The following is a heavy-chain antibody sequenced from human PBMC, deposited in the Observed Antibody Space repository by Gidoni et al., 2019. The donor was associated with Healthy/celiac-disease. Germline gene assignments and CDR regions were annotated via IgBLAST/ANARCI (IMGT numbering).Heavy chain of an antibody. V-gene: IGHV3-30*18. J-gene: IGHJ3*02. D-gene: IGHD6-19*01. Sequence: QVQLVESGGGVVQPGRSLRLSCAASGFTFSSYGMPWVRQAPGKGLEWVAVISYDGSNKYYADSVKGRFTISRDNSKNTLYLQMNSLRAEDTAVYYCAKGRGPPYSSGWYEGAFDIWGQGTMVTVSS. CDR3: AKGRGPPYSSGWYEGAFDI. CDR1: GFTFSSYG. CDR2: ISYDGSNK.